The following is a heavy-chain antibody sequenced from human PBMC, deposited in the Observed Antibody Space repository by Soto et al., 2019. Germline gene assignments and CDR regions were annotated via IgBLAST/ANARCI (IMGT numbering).Heavy chain of an antibody. CDR2: IYYSGST. CDR3: ARRYGDSSSYYYYMDV. D-gene: IGHD6-6*01. V-gene: IGHV4-59*08. Sequence: PSETLSLTCTVSGGSISSYYWSWIRQPPGKGLEWIGYIYYSGSTNYNPSLKSRVTISVDTSKNQFSLKLSSVTAADTAVYYCARRYGDSSSYYYYMDVWGKGTRVTFSS. CDR1: GGSISSYY. J-gene: IGHJ6*03.